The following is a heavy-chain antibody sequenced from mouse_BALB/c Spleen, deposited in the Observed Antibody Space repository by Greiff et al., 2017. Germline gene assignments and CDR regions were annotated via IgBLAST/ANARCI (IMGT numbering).Heavy chain of an antibody. V-gene: IGHV1-63*02. CDR2: IYPGGGYT. Sequence: VQLQQSGAELVRPGTSVKISCKASGYTFTNYWLGWVKQRPGHGLEWIGGIYPGGGYTNYNEKFKGKATLTADTSSSTAYMQLSSLTSEDSAVCFCARGGITTAEDYWGQGTSVTVSS. CDR1: GYTFTNYW. J-gene: IGHJ4*01. CDR3: ARGGITTAEDY. D-gene: IGHD1-2*01.